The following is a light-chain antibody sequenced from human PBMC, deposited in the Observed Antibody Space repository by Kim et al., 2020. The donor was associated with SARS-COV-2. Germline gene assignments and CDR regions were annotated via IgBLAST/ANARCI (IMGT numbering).Light chain of an antibody. V-gene: IGKV1-33*01. J-gene: IGKJ1*01. CDR1: QDIGTY. CDR3: QHFYDFPRT. Sequence: GDRVIITCQASQDIGTYLNWYQQKPGTAPNILIYDASKLETGVPSRFSGSGSGTDFTFTISSLQHEDIATYYCQHFYDFPRTFGQGTKL. CDR2: DAS.